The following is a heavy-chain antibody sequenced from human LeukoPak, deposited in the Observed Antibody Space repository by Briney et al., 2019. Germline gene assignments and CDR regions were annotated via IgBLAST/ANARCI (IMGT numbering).Heavy chain of an antibody. D-gene: IGHD2-21*02. Sequence: GGSLRLSCAASGFTFSSYSMNWVRQAPGKGLEWVSSISSSSSYIYYADSVKGRFTISRDNAKNSLYLQMNSLRAEDTAVYYCARDLVLAPIAYCGGDCRGNFDYWGQGTLVTVSS. CDR1: GFTFSSYS. CDR2: ISSSSSYI. J-gene: IGHJ4*02. V-gene: IGHV3-21*04. CDR3: ARDLVLAPIAYCGGDCRGNFDY.